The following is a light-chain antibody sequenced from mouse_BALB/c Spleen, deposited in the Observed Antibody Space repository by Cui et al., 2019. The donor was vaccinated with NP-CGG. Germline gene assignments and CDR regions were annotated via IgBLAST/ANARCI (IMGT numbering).Light chain of an antibody. CDR2: GTN. Sequence: QAVVTQESSLPTSPGETVTLTCRSNTGAVTTSNYANWVQEKPDHLFTGLIGGTNNRVPGVPARFSGSLIGDKAALTITGAQTEEEAIYFCALWYSNHWVFGGGTKLTVL. J-gene: IGLJ1*01. CDR1: TGAVTTSNY. CDR3: ALWYSNHWV. V-gene: IGLV1*01.